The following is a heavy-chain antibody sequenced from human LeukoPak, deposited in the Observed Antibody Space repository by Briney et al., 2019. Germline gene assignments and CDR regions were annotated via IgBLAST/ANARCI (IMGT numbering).Heavy chain of an antibody. D-gene: IGHD3-9*01. CDR1: GGSISSYY. CDR2: IYYSGST. V-gene: IGHV4-59*01. Sequence: SETLSLTCTVSGGSISSYYWSWIRQPPGKGLEWIGYIYYSGSTNYNPSLKSRVTISVDTSKNQFSLKLSSVTAADTAVYYCARGGYFDWLSPGYFDYWGQGTLVTVSS. J-gene: IGHJ4*02. CDR3: ARGGYFDWLSPGYFDY.